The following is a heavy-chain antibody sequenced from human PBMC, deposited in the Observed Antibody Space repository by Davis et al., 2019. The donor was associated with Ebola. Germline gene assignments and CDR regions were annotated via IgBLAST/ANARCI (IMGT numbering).Heavy chain of an antibody. CDR1: GFTLNSYG. CDR3: ASGGAVAPD. V-gene: IGHV3-48*04. J-gene: IGHJ4*02. D-gene: IGHD3-16*01. CDR2: ISSSGSTI. Sequence: GGSLRLSCAVSGFTLNSYGMSWVRQAPGKGLEWVSYISSSGSTIYYADSVKGRFTISRDNAKNSLYLQMNSLRAEDTAVYYCASGGAVAPDWGPGTLVTVSS.